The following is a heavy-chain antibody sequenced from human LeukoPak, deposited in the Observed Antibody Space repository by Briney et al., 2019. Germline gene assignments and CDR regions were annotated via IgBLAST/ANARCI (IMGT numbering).Heavy chain of an antibody. J-gene: IGHJ4*02. CDR2: IYYTGST. D-gene: IGHD3-22*01. V-gene: IGHV4-59*01. CDR1: GDSISIYY. CDR3: ARGRGDSRGTSFDS. Sequence: PSGTLSLTCTVSGDSISIYYWSWIRQPPGKGLEWIGYIYYTGSTTYNPSLKSRLTISIDTSKNQFSLNLISLTAADTAVYYCARGRGDSRGTSFDSWGQGTLVTVSS.